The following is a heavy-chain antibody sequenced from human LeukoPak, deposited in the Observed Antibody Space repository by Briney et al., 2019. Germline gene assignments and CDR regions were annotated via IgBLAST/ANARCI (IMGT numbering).Heavy chain of an antibody. CDR3: ASGGEWLLLVY. Sequence: GGSLRLSCAASGFTFSSYAMHWVRQAPGKGLEWVAVISYDGSNKYYADSVKGRFTISRDNSKDTLYLQMNSLRAEDTAVYYCASGGEWLLLVYWGQGTLVTVSS. D-gene: IGHD3-22*01. CDR2: ISYDGSNK. J-gene: IGHJ4*02. V-gene: IGHV3-30-3*01. CDR1: GFTFSSYA.